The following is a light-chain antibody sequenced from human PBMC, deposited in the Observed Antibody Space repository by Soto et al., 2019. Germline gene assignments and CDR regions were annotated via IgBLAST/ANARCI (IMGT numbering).Light chain of an antibody. CDR1: SSDVGGYNF. J-gene: IGLJ1*01. CDR3: SSYTGSSTDV. V-gene: IGLV2-14*01. CDR2: DVS. Sequence: QSVLTQPASVSGSPGQSITISCTGTSSDVGGYNFVSWYQQHPGKAPKLLIYDVSDRPSGVSSRFSGSKSGNTASLTISGLQAEDEADYYCSSYTGSSTDVFGTGTKLTVL.